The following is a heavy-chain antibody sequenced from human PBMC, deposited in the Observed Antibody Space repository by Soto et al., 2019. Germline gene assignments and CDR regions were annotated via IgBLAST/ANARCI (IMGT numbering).Heavy chain of an antibody. CDR3: ARDRDFWSGYYYTPSPTSWVSWFDP. CDR2: IYYSGST. D-gene: IGHD3-3*01. V-gene: IGHV4-59*12. Sequence: PSETLSLTCTVSGGSISSYYWSWIRQPPGKGLEWIGYIYYSGSTNYNPSLKSRVTISVDKSKNQFSLKLSSVTAADTAVYYCARDRDFWSGYYYTPSPTSWVSWFDPWGQGTLVTVSS. CDR1: GGSISSYY. J-gene: IGHJ5*02.